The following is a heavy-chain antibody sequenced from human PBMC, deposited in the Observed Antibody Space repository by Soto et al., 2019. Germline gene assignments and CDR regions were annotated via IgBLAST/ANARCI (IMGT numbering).Heavy chain of an antibody. V-gene: IGHV3-7*01. D-gene: IGHD6-19*01. CDR3: ARESWAGYSSGWSEGFTDY. CDR1: GFTFSSYW. CDR2: IKQDGSEK. J-gene: IGHJ4*02. Sequence: GGSLRLSCAASGFTFSSYWMSWVRQAPGKGLEWVANIKQDGSEKYYVDSVKGRFTISRDNAKNSLYLQMNSLRAEDTAVYYCARESWAGYSSGWSEGFTDYWGQGTLVTVSS.